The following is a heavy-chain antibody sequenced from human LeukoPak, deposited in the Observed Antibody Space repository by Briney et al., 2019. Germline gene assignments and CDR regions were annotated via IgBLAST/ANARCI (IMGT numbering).Heavy chain of an antibody. CDR2: IWIDGSNK. V-gene: IGHV3-33*06. D-gene: IGHD5-24*01. J-gene: IGHJ4*02. CDR1: GFTFSSYG. Sequence: GGSLRLSCAASGFTFSSYGMHWVRQAPGKGLEWVAVIWIDGSNKYYADSVKGRFTISRDNSKNTLYLQMNSLRAEDTAVYYCAKSRRWLQFCDSWGRGTLLTVSS. CDR3: AKSRRWLQFCDS.